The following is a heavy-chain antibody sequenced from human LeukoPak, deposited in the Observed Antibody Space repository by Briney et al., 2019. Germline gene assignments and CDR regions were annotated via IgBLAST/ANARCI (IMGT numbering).Heavy chain of an antibody. CDR2: ISGSGGST. CDR3: AKDRPLNWGYHFDY. D-gene: IGHD7-27*01. V-gene: IGHV3-23*01. CDR1: GFTFSSYS. J-gene: IGHJ4*02. Sequence: GGSLRLSRAASGFTFSSYSMNWVRQAPGKGLEWVSAISGSGGSTYYADSVKGRFTISRDTSKNTVYLQMNSLRAEDTAVYYCAKDRPLNWGYHFDYWGQGTLVTVTS.